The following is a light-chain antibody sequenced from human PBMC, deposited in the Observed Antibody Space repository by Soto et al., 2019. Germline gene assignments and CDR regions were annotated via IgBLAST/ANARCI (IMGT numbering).Light chain of an antibody. CDR1: QSLFESDTGNTF. J-gene: IGKJ3*01. CDR3: MQRLEFPWS. V-gene: IGKV2-40*01. CDR2: THS. Sequence: DIVLTQTPLYLPVTPGESASISCTSSQSLFESDTGNTFVDWYLQKQGQTPQLLIYTHSHRASGVTERFTGSGSGTKFTMRIRRVEAEDGGFYYCMQRLEFPWSFGPGTKVD.